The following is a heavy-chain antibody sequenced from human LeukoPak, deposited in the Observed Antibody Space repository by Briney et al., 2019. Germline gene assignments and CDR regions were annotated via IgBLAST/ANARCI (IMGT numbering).Heavy chain of an antibody. V-gene: IGHV4-61*02. Sequence: PSETLSLTCTVSGGSISSGSYYWSWIRQPAGKGLEWIGRIYTSGSTNYNPSLKSRVTISVDTSKNQFSLKLSSVTAADTAVYYCAGMAQLDAFDIWGQGTMVTVSS. CDR2: IYTSGST. CDR3: AGMAQLDAFDI. CDR1: GGSISSGSYY. J-gene: IGHJ3*02. D-gene: IGHD6-13*01.